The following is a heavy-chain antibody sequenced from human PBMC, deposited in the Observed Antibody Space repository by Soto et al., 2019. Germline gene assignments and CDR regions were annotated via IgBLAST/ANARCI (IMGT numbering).Heavy chain of an antibody. D-gene: IGHD3-16*01. CDR3: AKRAGGSGGPFDY. CDR2: ISVGGGNT. Sequence: EVQLLESGGGWVQPGGSLRLSCAASGFTFSSYARNWARQAPGKGLEWVSGISVGGGNTYYADSVKGRFTISRDNSHNTLYLQMNSLIAEDTAVYFCAKRAGGSGGPFDYWGQGTLVTVSS. V-gene: IGHV3-23*01. CDR1: GFTFSSYA. J-gene: IGHJ4*02.